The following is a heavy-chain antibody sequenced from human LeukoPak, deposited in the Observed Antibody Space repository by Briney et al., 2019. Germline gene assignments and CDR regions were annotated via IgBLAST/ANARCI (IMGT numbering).Heavy chain of an antibody. CDR3: ARAPYDILTGRLYYYMDV. CDR1: GFTFSDYY. D-gene: IGHD3-9*01. Sequence: GGSLRLSCAASGFTFSDYYMSWIRQAPGKGLEWVSYISSSGSTIYYADSVKGRFTISRDNAKNSLYLQMNSLRAEDTAVYYCARAPYDILTGRLYYYMDVWGKGTTVTISS. V-gene: IGHV3-11*01. J-gene: IGHJ6*03. CDR2: ISSSGSTI.